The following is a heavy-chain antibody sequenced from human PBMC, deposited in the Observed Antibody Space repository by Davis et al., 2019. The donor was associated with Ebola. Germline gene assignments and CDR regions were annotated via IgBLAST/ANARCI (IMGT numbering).Heavy chain of an antibody. J-gene: IGHJ6*04. V-gene: IGHV3-7*03. Sequence: PGGSLRLSCAASGFTFSSRWMSWVRQAPGKGLEWVANIKEDGSEQSYVDSVKGRFIISRDNAKNSLYLQMNSLRAEDTAVFYCAKRATVKVAGANYYNAMDVWGKGTTVTVSS. D-gene: IGHD6-19*01. CDR3: AKRATVKVAGANYYNAMDV. CDR2: IKEDGSEQ. CDR1: GFTFSSRW.